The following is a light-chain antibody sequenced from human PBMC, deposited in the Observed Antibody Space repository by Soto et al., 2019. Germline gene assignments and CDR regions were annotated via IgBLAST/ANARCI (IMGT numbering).Light chain of an antibody. CDR1: QSLLHSDGETY. CDR2: KIS. Sequence: DIVLTQTPLSSPVTPGQPASISCRSSQSLLHSDGETYLSWLQQRPGQPPRLLIYKISNRFSGXPXRXXGSGAGTDFTLKISTVEAEDVGMYYCMQATKYPPYTFGQGTKLEIK. CDR3: MQATKYPPYT. V-gene: IGKV2-24*01. J-gene: IGKJ2*01.